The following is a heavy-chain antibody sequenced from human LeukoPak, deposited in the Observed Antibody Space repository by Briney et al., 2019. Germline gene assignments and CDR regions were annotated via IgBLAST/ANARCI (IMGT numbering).Heavy chain of an antibody. D-gene: IGHD3-3*01. CDR1: GGSFSGYY. Sequence: SDTLSLTCAVYGGSFSGYYWSWIRQPPGKGLEWIGEINHSGSTNYNPSLKSRVTISVDTSKNQFSLKLSSVTAADTAVYYCARLSDFWSGFDYWGQGTLVTVSS. J-gene: IGHJ4*02. V-gene: IGHV4-34*01. CDR3: ARLSDFWSGFDY. CDR2: INHSGST.